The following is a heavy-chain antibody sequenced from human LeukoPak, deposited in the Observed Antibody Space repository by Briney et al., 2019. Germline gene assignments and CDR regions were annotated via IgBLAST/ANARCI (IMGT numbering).Heavy chain of an antibody. J-gene: IGHJ5*02. CDR3: ARTGLRRGGDYDSAVSDP. V-gene: IGHV4-59*01. Sequence: PSETLSLTCIVSGVSLSRYYWSWLRQPPGKGLEWVGLIYSSGTTNYNPSLQSGVTRSVDTSNNQISLNLSSVTAADTAVYYCARTGLRRGGDYDSAVSDPWGQGILVTVSS. D-gene: IGHD3-22*01. CDR2: IYSSGTT. CDR1: GVSLSRYY.